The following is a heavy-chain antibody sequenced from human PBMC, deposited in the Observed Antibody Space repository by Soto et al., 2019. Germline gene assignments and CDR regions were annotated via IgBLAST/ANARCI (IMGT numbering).Heavy chain of an antibody. CDR3: ARAYYDFWSGYGQYGMDV. CDR1: GYTFTGYY. Sequence: ASVKVSCKASGYTFTGYYMHWVRQAPGQGLEWMGWINPNSGGTNYAQKFQGWVTMTRDTSISTAYMELSRLRSDDTAVYYCARAYYDFWSGYGQYGMDVWGQGTTVTVSS. J-gene: IGHJ6*02. D-gene: IGHD3-3*01. V-gene: IGHV1-2*04. CDR2: INPNSGGT.